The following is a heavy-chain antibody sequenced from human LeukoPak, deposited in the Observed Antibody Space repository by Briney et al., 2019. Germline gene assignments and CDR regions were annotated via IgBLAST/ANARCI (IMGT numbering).Heavy chain of an antibody. J-gene: IGHJ3*02. D-gene: IGHD4-17*01. CDR1: GFTFSNAW. V-gene: IGHV3-7*01. CDR2: IKQDGSEK. CDR3: ARFDYGDYDDAFDI. Sequence: GGSLRLPCAASGFTFSNAWMSWVRQAPGKGLEWVANIKQDGSEKYYADSVKGRFTISRDNVKNSLYLQMNSLSAEDTAVYYCARFDYGDYDDAFDIWGQGTMVTVSS.